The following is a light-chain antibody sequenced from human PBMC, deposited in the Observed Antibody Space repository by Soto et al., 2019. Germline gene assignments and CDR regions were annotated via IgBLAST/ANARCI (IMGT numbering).Light chain of an antibody. CDR2: HIS. CDR1: QYVSTN. Sequence: ETLMTQFPSTLSVSPGERATLSCGASQYVSTNLDWYQQQPGQPPRLLIYHISNRATGIPARCSGSGSETEFALTITSLQSEDFEVYYCQQYDTWPLTFGGGTKVDIK. J-gene: IGKJ4*01. CDR3: QQYDTWPLT. V-gene: IGKV3D-15*01.